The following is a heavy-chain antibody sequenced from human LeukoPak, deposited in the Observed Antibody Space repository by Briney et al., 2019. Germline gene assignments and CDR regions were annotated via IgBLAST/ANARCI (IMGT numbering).Heavy chain of an antibody. V-gene: IGHV4-38-2*02. Sequence: SETLSLTCTVSGYSISTGYYWDWIRQPPGKGLEWIGSIYYSGSTYYNPSLKSRVTISVDTSKNQFSLKLSSVTAADTAVYYCAREMSTMIVVLDYWGQGTLVAVSS. CDR3: AREMSTMIVVLDY. CDR1: GYSISTGYY. D-gene: IGHD3-22*01. CDR2: IYYSGST. J-gene: IGHJ4*02.